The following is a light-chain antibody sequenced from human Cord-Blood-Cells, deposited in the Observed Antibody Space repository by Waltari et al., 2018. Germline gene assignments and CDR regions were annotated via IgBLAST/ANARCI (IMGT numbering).Light chain of an antibody. V-gene: IGLV2-14*03. J-gene: IGLJ3*02. CDR2: DVS. Sequence: QSALTQPASVSGSPGRSIPISRTGTSSDVGGYKYVSWYQQHPGKAPKPLIYDVSNRPSGVSNRFSGSKSGNTASLTISGLQAEDEADYYCSSYTSSSTLVFGGGTKLTVL. CDR3: SSYTSSSTLV. CDR1: SSDVGGYKY.